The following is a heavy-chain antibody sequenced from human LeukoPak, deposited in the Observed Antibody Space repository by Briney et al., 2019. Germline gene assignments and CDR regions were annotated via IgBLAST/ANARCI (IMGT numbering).Heavy chain of an antibody. CDR2: IIPILGIA. V-gene: IGHV1-69*04. Sequence: SVKVSCKASGGTFSSYAISWVRQAPGQGLEWMGRIIPILGIANYAQKFQGRVTITADRSTSTAYMELSSLRSEDTAVYYCARDSTLRYFDWPLDYWGQGTLVTVSS. CDR1: GGTFSSYA. D-gene: IGHD3-9*01. CDR3: ARDSTLRYFDWPLDY. J-gene: IGHJ4*02.